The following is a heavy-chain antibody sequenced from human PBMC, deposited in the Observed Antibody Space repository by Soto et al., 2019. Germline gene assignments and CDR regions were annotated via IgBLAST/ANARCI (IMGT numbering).Heavy chain of an antibody. CDR3: AKGDVGATPFDY. CDR1: GFTFSSYA. CDR2: ISGSGGST. J-gene: IGHJ4*02. V-gene: IGHV3-23*01. D-gene: IGHD1-26*01. Sequence: GSLSLSCAASGFTFSSYAMSWVRQAPGKGLEWVSAISGSGGSTYYADSVKGRFTISRDNSKNTLYLQMNSLRAEDTAVYYCAKGDVGATPFDYWGQGTLGTSPQ.